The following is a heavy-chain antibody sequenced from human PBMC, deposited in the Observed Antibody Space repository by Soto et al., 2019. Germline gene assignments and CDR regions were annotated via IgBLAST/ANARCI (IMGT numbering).Heavy chain of an antibody. D-gene: IGHD6-13*01. CDR3: ARALAAAGTEYYGMDV. V-gene: IGHV1-69*02. Sequence: QVQLVQSGAEVKKPGSSVKVSCKASGGTFSSYTISWVRQAPGQGLEWMGRIIPILGIANYAQKFQGRVTMTXXKXTXXAYMELSSLRSEDTAVYYCARALAAAGTEYYGMDVWGQGTTVTVSS. CDR1: GGTFSSYT. J-gene: IGHJ6*02. CDR2: IIPILGIA.